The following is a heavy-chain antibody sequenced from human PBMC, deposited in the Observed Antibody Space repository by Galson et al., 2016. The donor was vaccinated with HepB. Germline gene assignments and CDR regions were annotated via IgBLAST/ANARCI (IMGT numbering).Heavy chain of an antibody. CDR2: IYSRGSA. J-gene: IGHJ3*02. V-gene: IGHV3-66*01. D-gene: IGHD3-10*01. CDR1: GFTVSRDY. Sequence: SLRLSCAGSGFTVSRDYMRWVRQAPGKGLEWVSVIYSRGSAYYADSVKGRFTISRDNSKNTLYLQMNSLKSEDTAVYYCAKERGSRLTMVRGVLDPFDIWGHGTLVTVSA. CDR3: AKERGSRLTMVRGVLDPFDI.